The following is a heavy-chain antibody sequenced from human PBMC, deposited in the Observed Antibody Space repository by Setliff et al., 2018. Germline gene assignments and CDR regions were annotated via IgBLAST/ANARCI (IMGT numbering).Heavy chain of an antibody. D-gene: IGHD6-19*01. V-gene: IGHV4-39*02. CDR1: GGSISSSSYY. CDR2: IYYSGST. CDR3: ARDRSSGWYVWGYYYYGMDV. J-gene: IGHJ6*02. Sequence: SETLSLTCTVSGGSISSSSYYWGWIRQPPGKGLEWIGSIYYSGSTYYNPSLKSRVTISVDTSKNQFSLKLSSVTAADTAVYYCARDRSSGWYVWGYYYYGMDVWGQGTTVTVSS.